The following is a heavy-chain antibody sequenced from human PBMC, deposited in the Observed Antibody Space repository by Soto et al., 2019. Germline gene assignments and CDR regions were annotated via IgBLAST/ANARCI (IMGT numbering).Heavy chain of an antibody. CDR1: GFTFSSYS. Sequence: VRSLRLSCAASGFTSGFTFSSYSMNWVRQAPGKGLEWVSYISSSSSTIYYADSVKGRFTISRDNAKNSLYLQMNSLRAEDTAVYYCARDLTLRSFDYWGQGTLVTVSS. V-gene: IGHV3-48*01. CDR2: ISSSSSTI. J-gene: IGHJ4*02. D-gene: IGHD2-8*01. CDR3: ARDLTLRSFDY.